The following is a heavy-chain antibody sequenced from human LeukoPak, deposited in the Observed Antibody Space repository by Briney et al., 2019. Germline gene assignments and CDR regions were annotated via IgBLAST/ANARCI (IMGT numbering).Heavy chain of an antibody. CDR2: INPNSGGT. J-gene: IGHJ3*02. V-gene: IGHV1-2*02. CDR1: GYTFTGYY. D-gene: IGHD3-22*01. Sequence: ASVKVSCKASGYTFTGYYMHWVRQAPGQGLEWMGWINPNSGGTNYAQKFQGRVTMTRDTSISTAYMELSRLRSDDTAVYYCARVRTERGSGYLDAFDIWGQGTMVTVSS. CDR3: ARVRTERGSGYLDAFDI.